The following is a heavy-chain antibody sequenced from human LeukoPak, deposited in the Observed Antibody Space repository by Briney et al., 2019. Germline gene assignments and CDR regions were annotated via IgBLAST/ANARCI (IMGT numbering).Heavy chain of an antibody. CDR3: ARGRDFWGGYLAYFDY. CDR1: GGSFSGYY. J-gene: IGHJ4*02. CDR2: INHSGST. V-gene: IGHV4-34*01. D-gene: IGHD3-3*01. Sequence: PSETLSLTCAVYGGSFSGYYWSWIRQPPGKGLEWLGEINHSGSTNYNPSLKSRVTISVDTSKNQFSLKLSSVTAADTAVYYCARGRDFWGGYLAYFDYWGQGTLVTVSS.